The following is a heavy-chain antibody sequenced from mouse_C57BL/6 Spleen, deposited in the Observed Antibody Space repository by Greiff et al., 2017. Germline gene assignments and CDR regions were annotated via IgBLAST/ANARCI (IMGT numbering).Heavy chain of an antibody. CDR2: INPNNGGT. J-gene: IGHJ2*01. D-gene: IGHD1-1*01. Sequence: VQLQQSGPELVKPGASVKISCTASGYTFTDYYMNWVKQSHGKSLEWIGDINPNNGGTSYNQKFKGKATLTVDKSSSTAYMELRSLTSEDSAVYYCARRGIYYYGSSYFDYWGQGTTLTVSS. CDR1: GYTFTDYY. V-gene: IGHV1-26*01. CDR3: ARRGIYYYGSSYFDY.